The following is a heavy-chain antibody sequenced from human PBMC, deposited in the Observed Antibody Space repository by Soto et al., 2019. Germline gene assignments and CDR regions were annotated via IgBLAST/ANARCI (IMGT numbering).Heavy chain of an antibody. Sequence: SETLSLTCAVSGYPISSGYYRGWIRQPPGKGLEWIGIIHHSGSTYYNPSLRSRITISVDTSKNQFSLKMPSVTAADTAVYYCARSSGYVPGGYWGQGILVTVSS. V-gene: IGHV4-38-2*01. J-gene: IGHJ4*02. CDR1: GYPISSGYY. CDR3: ARSSGYVPGGY. CDR2: IHHSGST. D-gene: IGHD5-12*01.